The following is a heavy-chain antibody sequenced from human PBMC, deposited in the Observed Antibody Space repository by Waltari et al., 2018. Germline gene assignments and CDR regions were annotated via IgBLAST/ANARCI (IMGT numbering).Heavy chain of an antibody. CDR2: INHMGST. D-gene: IGHD2-15*01. Sequence: QVQLQQWGAGLLKPSETLSLTCAVYGGSFSGYYWSWIRQPPGKGLEWIGEINHMGSTNYNPSLKSRVTISVDTSKNQFSLKLSSVTAADTAVYYCARDGRGSGGRRWFDPWGQGTLVTVSS. CDR1: GGSFSGYY. V-gene: IGHV4-34*01. J-gene: IGHJ5*02. CDR3: ARDGRGSGGRRWFDP.